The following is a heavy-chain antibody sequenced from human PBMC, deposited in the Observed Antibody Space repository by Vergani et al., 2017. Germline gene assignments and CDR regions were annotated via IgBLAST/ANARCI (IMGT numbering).Heavy chain of an antibody. CDR2: ISYDGSNK. J-gene: IGHJ5*02. V-gene: IGHV3-30*03. CDR3: ARDWP. CDR1: GFTFSKYW. Sequence: VQLVESGGGFVRPGESLRLSCAASGFTFSKYWMTWVRQAPGKGLEWVAVISYDGSNKYYADSVKGRFTISRDNSKNTLYLQMNSLRAEDTAVYYCARDWPWGQGTLVTVSS.